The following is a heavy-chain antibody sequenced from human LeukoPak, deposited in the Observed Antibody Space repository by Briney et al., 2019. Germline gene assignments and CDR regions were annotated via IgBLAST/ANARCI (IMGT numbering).Heavy chain of an antibody. CDR1: GYTFTGYY. D-gene: IGHD3-22*01. CDR3: ARDPRGIVEY. Sequence: SVKVSCKAPGYTFTGYYMHWVRQAPGQGLEWMGGIIPIFGTANYAQKFQGRVTITADESTSTAYMELSSLRSEDTAVYYCARDPRGIVEYWGQGTLVTVSS. CDR2: IIPIFGTA. V-gene: IGHV1-69*13. J-gene: IGHJ4*02.